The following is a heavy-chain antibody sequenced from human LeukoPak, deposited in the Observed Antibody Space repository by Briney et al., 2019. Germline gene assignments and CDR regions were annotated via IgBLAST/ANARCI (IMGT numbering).Heavy chain of an antibody. CDR1: GGSFSGYY. CDR3: ARYSGSYYSNFDY. Sequence: SETLSLTCAVYGGSFSGYYWSWIRQPPGKGLEWIGEINHSGSTNYNPSLKSRVTISVDTSKNQFSLKLSSVTAADTAVYYCARYSGSYYSNFDYWGQGTLVTVSS. CDR2: INHSGST. D-gene: IGHD1-26*01. V-gene: IGHV4-34*01. J-gene: IGHJ4*02.